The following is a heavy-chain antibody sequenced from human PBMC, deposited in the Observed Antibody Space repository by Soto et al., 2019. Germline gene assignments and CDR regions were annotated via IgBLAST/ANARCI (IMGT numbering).Heavy chain of an antibody. CDR1: GFSLSNARMG. J-gene: IGHJ3*02. V-gene: IGHV2-26*01. D-gene: IGHD6-19*01. Sequence: QVTLKESGPVLVKPTETLTLTCTVSGFSLSNARMGVSWIRQPPGKALEWLAHIFSNDEKSYSTSLKSRLTNSKYPSKSQLVLTMPNLDPVDTAPDYCPRIRRGWYLGVPNNAFDIWGQGPMVTVSS. CDR3: PRIRRGWYLGVPNNAFDI. CDR2: IFSNDEK.